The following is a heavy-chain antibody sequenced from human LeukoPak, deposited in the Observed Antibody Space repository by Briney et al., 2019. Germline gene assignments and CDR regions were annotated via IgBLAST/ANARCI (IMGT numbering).Heavy chain of an antibody. CDR3: AKDAF. Sequence: PGGSLRLSCAGSRFTFSSYWMSWVRQAPGKGLEWVATIKQDGGEKLYVDSVMGRFTISRDNARNSLYLQMSSLRVEDTAVYYCAKDAFWGRGTLVTVSS. CDR1: RFTFSSYW. V-gene: IGHV3-7*01. CDR2: IKQDGGEK. J-gene: IGHJ4*02.